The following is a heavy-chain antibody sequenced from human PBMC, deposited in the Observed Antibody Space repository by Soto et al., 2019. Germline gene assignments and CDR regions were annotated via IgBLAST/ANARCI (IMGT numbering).Heavy chain of an antibody. D-gene: IGHD6-6*01. J-gene: IGHJ6*02. CDR3: AKVLRIAARHPPYCFYGMDV. V-gene: IGHV3-30*18. CDR1: RFTLSSYG. CDR2: MSYDGSTK. Sequence: QVQVMESGGGVVQPGGSLRLSCAASRFTLSSYGMHWVRQAPGKGLEWVALMSYDGSTKYYADSVKGRFTVSRDNSKNTLYLQMSSLRAEDTAVYYCAKVLRIAARHPPYCFYGMDVWGQGTTVTVSS.